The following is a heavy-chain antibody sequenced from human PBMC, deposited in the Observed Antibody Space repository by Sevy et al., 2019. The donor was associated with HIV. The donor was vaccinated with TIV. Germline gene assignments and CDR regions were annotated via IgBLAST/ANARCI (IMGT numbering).Heavy chain of an antibody. V-gene: IGHV3-7*03. D-gene: IGHD4-17*01. Sequence: GVLRLSCAASGFTFSSYWMSWVRQAPGKGLEWVANIKQDGSEKYYVDSVKGRFTISRDNAKNSLYLQMNSLRAEDTAVYYCASGGPTTVTTWFYYYYGMDVWGQGTTVTVSS. J-gene: IGHJ6*02. CDR3: ASGGPTTVTTWFYYYYGMDV. CDR2: IKQDGSEK. CDR1: GFTFSSYW.